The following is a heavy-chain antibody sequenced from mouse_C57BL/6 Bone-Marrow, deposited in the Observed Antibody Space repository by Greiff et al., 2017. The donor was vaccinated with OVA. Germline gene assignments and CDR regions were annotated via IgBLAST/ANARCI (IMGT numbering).Heavy chain of an antibody. V-gene: IGHV1-69*01. CDR1: GYTFTSYW. Sequence: QVQLQQSGAELARPGASVKLSCKASGYTFTSYWMHWVKQRPGQGLEWIGEIDPSDSYTNYNQKFKGKSTLTVDKSSSTAYMQLSSLTSEDSAVYYCARCPGTDWYFDVWGTGTTVTVSS. CDR3: ARCPGTDWYFDV. CDR2: IDPSDSYT. J-gene: IGHJ1*03. D-gene: IGHD4-1*01.